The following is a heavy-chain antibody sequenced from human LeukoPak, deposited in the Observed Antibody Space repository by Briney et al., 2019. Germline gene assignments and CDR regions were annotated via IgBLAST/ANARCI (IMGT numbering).Heavy chain of an antibody. V-gene: IGHV4-39*07. D-gene: IGHD3-10*01. CDR2: IYYSGST. CDR3: ARVPTYYGSGSYSFDY. Sequence: PSETLSLTCTASGGSISSYHWGWIRQPPGKGLEWIGTIYYSGSTYNNPSLKSRVTILVDTSKNQFSLKLSSVTAADTAVYYCARVPTYYGSGSYSFDYWGQGTLVTVSS. J-gene: IGHJ4*02. CDR1: GGSISSYH.